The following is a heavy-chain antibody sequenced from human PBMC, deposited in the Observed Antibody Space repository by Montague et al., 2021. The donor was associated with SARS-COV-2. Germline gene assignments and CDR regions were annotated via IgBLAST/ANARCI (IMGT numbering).Heavy chain of an antibody. V-gene: IGHV4-4*02. CDR1: DGSISSPNW. CDR3: ARGGTYHYGMDV. J-gene: IGHJ6*02. CDR2: IYYTGNT. Sequence: SETLSLTCAVSDGSISSPNWWNWVRQPPGKRLEWIGEIYYTGNTNYNPSLKSRVTIFTDKSKNHFSLQLSSVTAADTAVYYCARGGTYHYGMDVWGQGTTVAVSS. D-gene: IGHD3-16*01.